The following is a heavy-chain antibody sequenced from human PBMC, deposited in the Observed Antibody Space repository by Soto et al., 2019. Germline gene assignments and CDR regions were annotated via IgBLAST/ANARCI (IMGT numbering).Heavy chain of an antibody. J-gene: IGHJ6*02. CDR2: IRSKAYGGTT. CDR1: GFTFGDYA. Sequence: PGGSLRLSCTASGFTFGDYAMSWVRQAPGKGLEWVGFIRSKAYGGTTEYAASVKGRFTTSRDDSKSIAYLQMNSLKTEDTAVYYCTREADYDFWSGYYYGMDVWGQGTTVTVSS. CDR3: TREADYDFWSGYYYGMDV. V-gene: IGHV3-49*04. D-gene: IGHD3-3*01.